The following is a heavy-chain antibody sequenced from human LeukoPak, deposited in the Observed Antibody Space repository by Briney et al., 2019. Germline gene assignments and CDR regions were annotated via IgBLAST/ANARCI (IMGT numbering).Heavy chain of an antibody. D-gene: IGHD3-9*01. CDR1: GGTFSSYA. V-gene: IGHV1-69*01. CDR3: ARDGGYDILTGYYSDY. CDR2: IIPIFGTA. Sequence: SVKVSCKASGGTFSSYAISWVRQAPGQGLEWMGGIIPIFGTANYAQKFQGRVTITADESTSTAYMELSSLRSEDTAVYYCARDGGYDILTGYYSDYWGQGTMVTVSS. J-gene: IGHJ4*02.